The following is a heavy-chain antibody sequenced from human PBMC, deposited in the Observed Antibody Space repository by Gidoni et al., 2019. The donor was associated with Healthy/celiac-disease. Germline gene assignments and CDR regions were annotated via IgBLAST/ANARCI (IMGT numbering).Heavy chain of an antibody. D-gene: IGHD3-10*01. V-gene: IGHV1-8*01. J-gene: IGHJ6*03. Sequence: QVQLVQSGAEVKKPGASVKVSCKASGYTFTSYDINWVRQATGQGLEWMGWMNPNSGNTGYAQKFQGRVTMTRNTSISTAYRELSSLRSEDTAVYYCARSGRDRLWFGELFPYYYYYMDVWGKGTTVTVSS. CDR3: ARSGRDRLWFGELFPYYYYYMDV. CDR2: MNPNSGNT. CDR1: GYTFTSYD.